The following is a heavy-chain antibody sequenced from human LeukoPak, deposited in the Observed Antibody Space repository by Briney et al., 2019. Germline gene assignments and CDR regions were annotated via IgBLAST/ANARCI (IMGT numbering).Heavy chain of an antibody. J-gene: IGHJ3*02. CDR1: GFTFSSYA. Sequence: PGGSLRLSCAASGFTFSSYAMHWVRQAPGKGLEYVSAISSNGGSTYYANSVKGRFTISRDNSKNTLYLQMGSLRAEDMAVYYCARARIKQWRIRDAFDIWGQGTMVTVSS. D-gene: IGHD6-19*01. CDR3: ARARIKQWRIRDAFDI. V-gene: IGHV3-64*01. CDR2: ISSNGGST.